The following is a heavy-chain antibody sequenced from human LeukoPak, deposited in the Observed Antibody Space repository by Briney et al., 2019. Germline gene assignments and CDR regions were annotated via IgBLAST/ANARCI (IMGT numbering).Heavy chain of an antibody. Sequence: GGSLRLSCAASGFAVTSTYMIWVRQAPGTGLDGVSVMYAGATTFYSHSVKGRFTISRDNSKNTLHLQMNSLRAEDTAVYFCAKFSGHHYLDPFDLWGQGTMVMVSS. CDR2: MYAGATT. J-gene: IGHJ3*01. CDR3: AKFSGHHYLDPFDL. D-gene: IGHD1-26*01. CDR1: GFAVTSTY. V-gene: IGHV3-53*01.